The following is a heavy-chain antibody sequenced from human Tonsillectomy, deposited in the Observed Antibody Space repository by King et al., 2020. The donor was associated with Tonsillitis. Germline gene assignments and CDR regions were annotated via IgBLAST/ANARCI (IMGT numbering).Heavy chain of an antibody. CDR2: IYPGDSDT. CDR1: GYSFSSEW. CDR3: ASPTAYGSGSYFAY. V-gene: IGHV5-51*01. J-gene: IGHJ4*02. D-gene: IGHD3-10*01. Sequence: QLVQSGAEVKKSGESLRISCKGSGYSFSSEWIAWVRQMPGKGLEWMGNIYPGDSDTRYSPSFQGQVTISADTSISTAYLQWSSLKASDTAMYYCASPTAYGSGSYFAYWGQGTLVTVSS.